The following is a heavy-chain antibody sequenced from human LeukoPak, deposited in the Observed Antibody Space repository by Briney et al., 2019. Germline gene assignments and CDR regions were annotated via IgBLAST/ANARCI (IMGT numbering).Heavy chain of an antibody. CDR2: INTNTGNP. V-gene: IGHV7-4-1*04. J-gene: IGHJ6*03. D-gene: IGHD2-2*01. CDR1: GYTFTSYA. Sequence: ASVKVSCKASGYTFTSYAMNWVRQAPGQGLEWMGWINTNTGNPTYAQGFTGRFVFSLDTSFSMAYLQISSLKAEDTAVYYCARVSKKYQLLPYYYYYMDVWGKGTTVTVSS. CDR3: ARVSKKYQLLPYYYYYMDV.